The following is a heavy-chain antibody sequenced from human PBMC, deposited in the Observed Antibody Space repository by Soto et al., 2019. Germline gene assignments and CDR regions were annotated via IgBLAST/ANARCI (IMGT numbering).Heavy chain of an antibody. Sequence: APGKGLEWVSSISSSSSYIYYADSVKGRFTISRDNAKNSLYLQMKSLRAEDTAVYYCYYGGSPDAFDIWGQGTMVTVSS. D-gene: IGHD4-17*01. V-gene: IGHV3-21*01. J-gene: IGHJ3*02. CDR3: YYGGSPDAFDI. CDR2: ISSSSSYI.